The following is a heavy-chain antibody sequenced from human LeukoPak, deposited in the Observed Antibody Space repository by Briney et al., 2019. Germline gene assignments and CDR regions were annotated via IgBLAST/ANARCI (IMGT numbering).Heavy chain of an antibody. J-gene: IGHJ4*02. CDR2: ITGSGDKT. Sequence: PGGSLRPSCAASGFTFSNYAMHWVRQAPGKGLEWVSGITGSGDKTSYTDSLKGRFTISRDNSKNTLFLQISSLRADDTAVYYCAKDRVTTVTTFFSQFDYWGQGTLVTVSS. CDR1: GFTFSNYA. V-gene: IGHV3-23*01. D-gene: IGHD4-11*01. CDR3: AKDRVTTVTTFFSQFDY.